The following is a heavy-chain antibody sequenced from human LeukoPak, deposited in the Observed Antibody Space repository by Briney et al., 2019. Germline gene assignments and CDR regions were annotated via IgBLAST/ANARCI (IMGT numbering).Heavy chain of an antibody. CDR1: GFTISSYA. V-gene: IGHV3-23*01. Sequence: GGSLRLSCAASGFTISSYAKSWVRQAPGKGLEWVSAITGSGGSTYYADSVKGRFTISRDNSKNTLYLQMNSLRAEDSAVYYCANVRKFGSSGGSCYGIDYGGQGTLVTVSS. CDR2: ITGSGGST. CDR3: ANVRKFGSSGGSCYGIDY. D-gene: IGHD2-15*01. J-gene: IGHJ4*02.